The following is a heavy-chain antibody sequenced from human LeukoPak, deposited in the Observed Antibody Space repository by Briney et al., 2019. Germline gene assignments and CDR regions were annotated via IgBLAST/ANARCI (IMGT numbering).Heavy chain of an antibody. CDR2: IYYSGST. J-gene: IGHJ5*02. V-gene: IGHV4-59*08. D-gene: IGHD3-10*01. Sequence: PSETLSLTCTVSGGSISSYYWSWVRQPPGKGLEWIGYIYYSGSTNYNPSLKSRVTISVDTSKNQFSLKLSSVTAADTAVYYCARHLSPMVRGGEGFDPWGQGTLDTVSS. CDR3: ARHLSPMVRGGEGFDP. CDR1: GGSISSYY.